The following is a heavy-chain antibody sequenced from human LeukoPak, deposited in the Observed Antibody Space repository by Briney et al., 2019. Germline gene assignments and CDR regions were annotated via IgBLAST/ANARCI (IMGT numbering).Heavy chain of an antibody. J-gene: IGHJ3*02. D-gene: IGHD3-9*01. CDR2: IYYSGST. CDR3: ARGSGLRYFDWFSAFDI. Sequence: PSETLSLTCTVSGGSISSYYWSWIRQPPGKGLEWIGYIYYSGSTNYNPSLKSRVTISVDTSKNQFSLKLSSVTAADTAVYYCARGSGLRYFDWFSAFDIWGQGTMVTVSS. V-gene: IGHV4-59*01. CDR1: GGSISSYY.